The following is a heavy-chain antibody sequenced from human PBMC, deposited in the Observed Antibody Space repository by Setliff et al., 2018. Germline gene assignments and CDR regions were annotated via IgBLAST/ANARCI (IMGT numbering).Heavy chain of an antibody. CDR3: ARDLYSSSSGGFYYYYYYMDV. CDR2: IYYSGST. Sequence: NPSETLSLTCTVSGGSISSSSYYWGWIRQPPGKGLEWIGSIYYSGSTYYNPSLKSRVTISVDTSKNQFSLKLSSVTAADTAVYYCARDLYSSSSGGFYYYYYYMDVWGKGTTVTVSS. J-gene: IGHJ6*03. V-gene: IGHV4-39*07. D-gene: IGHD6-6*01. CDR1: GGSISSSSYY.